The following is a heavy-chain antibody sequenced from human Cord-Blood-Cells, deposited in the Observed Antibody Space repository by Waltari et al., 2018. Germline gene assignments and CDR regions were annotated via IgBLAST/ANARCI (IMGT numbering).Heavy chain of an antibody. Sequence: QVQLVQSGAEVKKPGASVKVSCKASGYTFPSYHLHSVRQAPGQGLEWRGIINPSGGSTSYAHKCQGRVTMTRDTSTNTVYMELSSLRSEDTAVYYCARDLLAYGDARGGMDVWGQGTTVTVSS. V-gene: IGHV1-46*01. CDR3: ARDLLAYGDARGGMDV. J-gene: IGHJ6*02. CDR1: GYTFPSYH. CDR2: INPSGGST. D-gene: IGHD4-17*01.